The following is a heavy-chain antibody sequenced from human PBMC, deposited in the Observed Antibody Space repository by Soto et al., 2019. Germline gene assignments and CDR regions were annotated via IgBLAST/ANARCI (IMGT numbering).Heavy chain of an antibody. Sequence: LRLSCAASGFTFSSYSMSWVRQAPGKGLEWVANIKQDGSEKYYVDSVKGRFTISRDNAKNSLYLQLNRLRAEDTAVYYCARDRVVISPYYYYGMDVWGQGTTVTVSS. CDR1: GFTFSSYS. CDR3: ARDRVVISPYYYYGMDV. CDR2: IKQDGSEK. V-gene: IGHV3-7*03. D-gene: IGHD3-3*01. J-gene: IGHJ6*01.